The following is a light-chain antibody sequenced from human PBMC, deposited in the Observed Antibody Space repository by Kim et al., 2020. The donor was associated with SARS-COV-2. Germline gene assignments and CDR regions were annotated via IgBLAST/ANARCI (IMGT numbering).Light chain of an antibody. CDR3: QSYDSSNRV. Sequence: GKSATNSRTGSSGSIASNYVQSYQQRPGSAPTTVIYEDNQRPSGVPDRFSGSIDSSSNSASRTISGLKTEDEADYYCQSYDSSNRVFGGGTQLTVL. CDR2: EDN. J-gene: IGLJ3*02. CDR1: SGSIASNY. V-gene: IGLV6-57*02.